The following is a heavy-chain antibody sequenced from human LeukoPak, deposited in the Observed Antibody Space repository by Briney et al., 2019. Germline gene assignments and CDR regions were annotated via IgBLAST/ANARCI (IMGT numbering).Heavy chain of an antibody. CDR1: GGTFIINA. V-gene: IGHV1-69*06. CDR2: IIPIYCTT. Sequence: GASVKVSFKDSGGTFIINALSRVRQAPGQGGERMGGIIPIYCTTNYAQNFQGRVTITGDTSISTAYMELSSLRSEDTAVYYCAREVLDIWGQGTVVTVSS. J-gene: IGHJ3*02. CDR3: AREVLDI.